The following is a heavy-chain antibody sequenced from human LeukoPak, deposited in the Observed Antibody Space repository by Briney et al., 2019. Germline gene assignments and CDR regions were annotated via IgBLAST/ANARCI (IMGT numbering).Heavy chain of an antibody. D-gene: IGHD3-22*01. CDR1: GYTFTVYY. V-gene: IGHV1-2*02. CDR3: ARAGTTMIVVVMETFDAFDI. CDR2: INPNSGGT. Sequence: GASVKVSCTASGYTFTVYYMHWVRQAPGQGLEWMGWINPNSGGTNYAQKFQGRVTMTRDTSISTAYMELSRLRSDDTAVYYCARAGTTMIVVVMETFDAFDIWGQGTMVTVSS. J-gene: IGHJ3*02.